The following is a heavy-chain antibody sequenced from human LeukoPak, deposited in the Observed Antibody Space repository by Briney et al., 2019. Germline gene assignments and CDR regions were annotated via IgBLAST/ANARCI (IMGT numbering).Heavy chain of an antibody. V-gene: IGHV4-39*01. CDR3: ASLDIAAPESVMYYYMDV. Sequence: PSETLSLTCTVSGGSISSSSYYWGWIRQPPGKGLEWIGSIYYSGSTYYNPSLKSRVTISVDTSKNQFSLKLSSVTAADTAVYYCASLDIAAPESVMYYYMDVWGKGTTVTVSS. CDR1: GGSISSSSYY. CDR2: IYYSGST. J-gene: IGHJ6*03. D-gene: IGHD6-13*01.